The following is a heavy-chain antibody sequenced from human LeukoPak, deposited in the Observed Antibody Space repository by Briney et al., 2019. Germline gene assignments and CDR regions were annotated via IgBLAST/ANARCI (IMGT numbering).Heavy chain of an antibody. CDR2: INPGDSDT. J-gene: IGHJ3*02. Sequence: GESLKISCKGSGYSFTSYWIGWVRQMPGKGLEWLGIINPGDSDTRYSPSFQGQVTISADKSISTAYLQWSSLKASDTAMYYCATLAGAPGPGDAFDIWGQGTMVTVSS. CDR3: ATLAGAPGPGDAFDI. CDR1: GYSFTSYW. V-gene: IGHV5-51*01. D-gene: IGHD1-26*01.